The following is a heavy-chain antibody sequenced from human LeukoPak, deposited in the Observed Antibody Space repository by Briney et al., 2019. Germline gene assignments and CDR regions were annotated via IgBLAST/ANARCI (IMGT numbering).Heavy chain of an antibody. CDR3: WWTRYRWLQSDDY. J-gene: IGHJ4*02. CDR1: GFIFRSYS. V-gene: IGHV3-21*01. Sequence: GGSVRLSRAASGFIFRSYSMNGVRQARAKGREWVASISSSSSYIYYAGSVKAGFTISRENPKNSLYLQMNSLRAEDRAVYYCWWTRYRWLQSDDYWGEGTLVTVSS. CDR2: ISSSSSYI. D-gene: IGHD5-24*01.